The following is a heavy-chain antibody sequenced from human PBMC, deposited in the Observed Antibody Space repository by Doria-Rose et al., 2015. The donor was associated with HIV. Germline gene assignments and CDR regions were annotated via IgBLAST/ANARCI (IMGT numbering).Heavy chain of an antibody. J-gene: IGHJ4*02. CDR3: ARIKSSRWYHKYYFDF. CDR2: IFSDDDR. D-gene: IGHD6-13*01. V-gene: IGHV2-26*01. CDR1: GVSLSSPGMG. Sequence: QVQLVQSGPVLVKPTETLTLTCTVSGVSLSSPGMGVSWIRQPPGKALEWLANIFSDDDRSYKASLKSRHTISRVTSKSQVFLTMTDMDPVDTATYYCARIKSSRWYHKYYFDFWGQGTLVIVSA.